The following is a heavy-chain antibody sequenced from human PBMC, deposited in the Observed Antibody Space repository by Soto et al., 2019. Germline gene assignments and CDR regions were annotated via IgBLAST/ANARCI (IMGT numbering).Heavy chain of an antibody. V-gene: IGHV4-31*03. CDR1: GGSISSGGYY. CDR3: ARDRQVPNPPSDPNYYFDY. D-gene: IGHD3-10*01. J-gene: IGHJ4*02. Sequence: QVQLQESGPGLVKPSQTLSLTCTVSGGSISSGGYYWSWIRQHPGKGLEWIGYIYYSGSTYYNPSLKSRVTISVDTSKNQFSLKLSSVTAADTAVYYCARDRQVPNPPSDPNYYFDYWGQGTLVTVSS. CDR2: IYYSGST.